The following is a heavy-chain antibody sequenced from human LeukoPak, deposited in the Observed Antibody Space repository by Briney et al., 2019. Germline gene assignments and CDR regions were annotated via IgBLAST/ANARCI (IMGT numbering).Heavy chain of an antibody. CDR2: IWXDXSKT. CDR1: GFTFSSYX. CDR3: AREHYLTTPYTSGWLYXFDX. Sequence: LSCXXSGFTFSSYXMHWVRQAPGKGLEWVAVIWXDXSKTYYADSVKGRLTISRDNSKNTLYMQIDSLRDEDTAVYYCAREHYLTTPYTSGWLYXFDXXGQ. J-gene: IGHJ4*02. V-gene: IGHV3-33*01. D-gene: IGHD6-13*01.